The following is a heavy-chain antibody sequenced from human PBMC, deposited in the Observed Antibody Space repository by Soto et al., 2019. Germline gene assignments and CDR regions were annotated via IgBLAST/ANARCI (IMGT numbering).Heavy chain of an antibody. D-gene: IGHD1-26*01. Sequence: SETLSLTCTVSGGSISSDSYYWGWIRQPPGKGLERIGSIYNSGSTYYNPSLKSQVTISVDTSKTQFSLKLSSVTAADTAVYYRARGRRKWELLPTRYFDYWGQGTLVTVSS. CDR1: GGSISSDSYY. CDR3: ARGRRKWELLPTRYFDY. V-gene: IGHV4-39*07. J-gene: IGHJ4*02. CDR2: IYNSGST.